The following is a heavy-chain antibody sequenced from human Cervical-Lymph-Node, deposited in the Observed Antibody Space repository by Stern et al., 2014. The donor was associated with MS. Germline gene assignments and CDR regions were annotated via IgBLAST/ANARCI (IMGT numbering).Heavy chain of an antibody. V-gene: IGHV4-59*08. CDR3: ARHGPPRRRDDSNHPNFDY. D-gene: IGHD5-24*01. CDR2: LSYSGNT. J-gene: IGHJ4*02. CDR1: GGSISSNY. Sequence: QVQLVESGPGLVKPSETLSLTCTVSGGSISSNYWSWIRQPPGKGLEWIGYLSYSGNTNYNPSLKSRVTTSVDTSKKQFSLSLSSVTAADTAVYYCARHGPPRRRDDSNHPNFDYWGPGTLVAVSS.